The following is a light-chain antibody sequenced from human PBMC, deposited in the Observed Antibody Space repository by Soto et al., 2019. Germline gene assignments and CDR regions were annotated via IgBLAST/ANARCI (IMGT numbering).Light chain of an antibody. CDR3: HSFDSRLIGLL. J-gene: IGLJ2*01. CDR1: SSNIGSNT. CDR2: SNN. V-gene: IGLV1-44*01. Sequence: QSVLTQPPSASGTPGQRVTISCSGSSSNIGSNTVNWYQQLPGTAPKLLIYSNNQRPSGVPDRFSGSKSGTSASLAITGLQAEDEAHYYCHSFDSRLIGLLFGGGTKLTVL.